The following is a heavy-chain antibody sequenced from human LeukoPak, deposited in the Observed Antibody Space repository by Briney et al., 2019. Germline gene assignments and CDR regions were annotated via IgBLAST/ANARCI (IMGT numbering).Heavy chain of an antibody. D-gene: IGHD5-18*01. CDR3: ATLAGYIHGVTSDF. CDR2: IYYTGNT. J-gene: IGHJ4*02. Sequence: PSETLSLTCTVSADSISSFYWSWIRQPPGKGLEWIGYIYYTGNTNYNPSLKSRVTISVDTSRNQFSLKLTSVTAADTAVYYCATLAGYIHGVTSDFWGQGTLVTVSS. V-gene: IGHV4-59*08. CDR1: ADSISSFY.